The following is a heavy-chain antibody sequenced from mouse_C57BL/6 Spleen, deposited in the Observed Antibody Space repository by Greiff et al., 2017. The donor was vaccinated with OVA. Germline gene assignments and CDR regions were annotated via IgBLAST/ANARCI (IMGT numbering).Heavy chain of an antibody. Sequence: EVKLEESGGGLVKPGGSLKLSCAASGFTFSSYTMSWVRQTPEKRLEWVATISGGGGNTYYPDSVKCRFTISRDNAKNTLYLQMSSLRSEDTALYYCARHDMGRFAYWGQGTLVTVSA. CDR3: ARHDMGRFAY. V-gene: IGHV5-9*01. J-gene: IGHJ3*01. CDR1: GFTFSSYT. CDR2: ISGGGGNT.